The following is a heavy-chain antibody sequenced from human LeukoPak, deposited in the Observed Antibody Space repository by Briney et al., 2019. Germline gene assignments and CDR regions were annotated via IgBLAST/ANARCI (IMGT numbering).Heavy chain of an antibody. Sequence: GGSLRLSCAASGFTFTTYSMTWVRQAPGKGPEWVSSISGNTRYIYYADSVRGRFTISRDNAKNSLYLQMNSLRAEDTAVYYCTRSRIMWELPHFDSWGQGTLVAVSS. CDR3: TRSRIMWELPHFDS. CDR2: ISGNTRYI. V-gene: IGHV3-21*01. CDR1: GFTFTTYS. J-gene: IGHJ4*02. D-gene: IGHD1-26*01.